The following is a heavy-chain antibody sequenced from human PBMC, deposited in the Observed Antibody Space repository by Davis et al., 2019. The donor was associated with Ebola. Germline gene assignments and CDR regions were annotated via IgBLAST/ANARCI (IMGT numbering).Heavy chain of an antibody. V-gene: IGHV3-23*01. CDR1: GFTFSSYW. J-gene: IGHJ3*02. CDR3: AKNLRDYYDSSGYYPDAFDI. Sequence: GGSLRLSCAASGFTFSSYWMSWVRQAPGKGLEWVSAISGSGGSTYYADSVKGRFTISRDNSKNTLYLQMNSLRAEDTAVYYCAKNLRDYYDSSGYYPDAFDIWGQGTMVTVSS. D-gene: IGHD3-22*01. CDR2: ISGSGGST.